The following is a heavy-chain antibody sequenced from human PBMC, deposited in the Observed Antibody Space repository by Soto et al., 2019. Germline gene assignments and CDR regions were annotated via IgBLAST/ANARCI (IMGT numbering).Heavy chain of an antibody. D-gene: IGHD3-10*01. V-gene: IGHV3-48*02. CDR1: GFTFSNYH. J-gene: IGHJ4*02. Sequence: EVRLVESGGGLVQPGGSLRLSCGASGFTFSNYHMNWVRQAPGKGLERISYISNSGTIYYADSVKGRFSNSRDDAKNSLYLQVNSVRDEDTAVYYCVRDGEGGGWRYVYWGQGTLVTVSS. CDR2: ISNSGTI. CDR3: VRDGEGGGWRYVY.